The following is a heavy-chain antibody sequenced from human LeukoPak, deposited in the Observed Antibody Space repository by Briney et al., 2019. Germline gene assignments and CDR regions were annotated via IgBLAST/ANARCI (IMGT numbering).Heavy chain of an antibody. CDR1: GFTFSSYA. D-gene: IGHD2-2*01. J-gene: IGHJ6*02. CDR2: ISYDGSNK. Sequence: GGSLRLSCAASGFTFSSYAMHWVRQAPGKGLEWVAVISYDGSNKYYADSVKGRFTISRDNPKNTLYLQMNSLRAEDTAVYYCARGSYCGSSTSCYHPHYYYYYGMDVWGQGTTVTVSS. CDR3: ARGSYCGSSTSCYHPHYYYYYGMDV. V-gene: IGHV3-30-3*01.